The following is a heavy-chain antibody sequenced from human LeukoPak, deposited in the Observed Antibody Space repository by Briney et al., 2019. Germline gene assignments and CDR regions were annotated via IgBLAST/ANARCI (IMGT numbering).Heavy chain of an antibody. CDR2: IYTSGST. CDR1: GGSISSYY. V-gene: IGHV4-4*07. Sequence: SETLSLTCTVSGGSISSYYWSWIRQPAGKGLEWIGRIYTSGSTNYNPSLKSRVTMSVDTSKNQFSLKLSSVTAADTAVYYCAGQERYSSGWHLWYFDYWGQGTLVTVSS. J-gene: IGHJ4*02. CDR3: AGQERYSSGWHLWYFDY. D-gene: IGHD6-19*01.